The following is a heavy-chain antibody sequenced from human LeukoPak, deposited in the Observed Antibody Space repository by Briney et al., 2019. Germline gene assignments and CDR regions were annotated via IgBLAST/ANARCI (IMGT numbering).Heavy chain of an antibody. D-gene: IGHD5-18*01. CDR3: ARGIRGYNYGYYYYMDV. Sequence: LGGPFLLPSSAAACAAIGNYMIWLGRPPGGGRVWWVTIYSVGSTYYADSVRGRFTISRDNSKNTLYLQMNSLRAEDTAVYYCARGIRGYNYGYYYYMDVWGRGTTVTVSS. J-gene: IGHJ6*03. V-gene: IGHV3-53*03. CDR1: ACAAIGNY. CDR2: IYSVGST.